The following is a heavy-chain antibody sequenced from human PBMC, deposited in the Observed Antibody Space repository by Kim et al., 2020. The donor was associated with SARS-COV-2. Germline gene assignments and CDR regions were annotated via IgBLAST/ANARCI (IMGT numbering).Heavy chain of an antibody. CDR1: GFTFSSYW. J-gene: IGHJ4*02. Sequence: GGSLRLSCAASGFTFSSYWMSWVRQAPGKGLEWVANIKQDGSEKYYVDPVKGRFTISRDNAKNSLYLQMNSLSAEDTAVYYCARVDDFWRGYYPSNYWGQGTLDPVP. D-gene: IGHD3-3*01. CDR2: IKQDGSEK. V-gene: IGHV3-7*01. CDR3: ARVDDFWRGYYPSNY.